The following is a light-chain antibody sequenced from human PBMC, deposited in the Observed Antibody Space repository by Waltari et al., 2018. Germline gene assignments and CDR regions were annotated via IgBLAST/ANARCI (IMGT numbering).Light chain of an antibody. Sequence: QSALTQPPSASGSPGQSVTISCTGTSSDVGGYNCVSWYQQHPGKAPKLMIYDVSKRPSGVPDRFSGSKSGNTAYLTVSGLQAEDEADYYCNSYAGSFYVFGTGTKVTVL. CDR1: SSDVGGYNC. V-gene: IGLV2-8*01. CDR2: DVS. CDR3: NSYAGSFYV. J-gene: IGLJ1*01.